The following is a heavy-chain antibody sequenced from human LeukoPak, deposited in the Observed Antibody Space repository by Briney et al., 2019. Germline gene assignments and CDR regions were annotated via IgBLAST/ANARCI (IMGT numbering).Heavy chain of an antibody. CDR1: EFTFSSYE. D-gene: IGHD3/OR15-3a*01. J-gene: IGHJ5*02. CDR3: ATTRGLWWFDP. Sequence: GSLRLSCTASEFTFSSYEMNWVRQAPGKGLEWISYISSNGGAIYYADSVKGRFTISRDNAKNSLFLRMNSLRAEDTAVYYCATTRGLWWFDPWAREPWSPSPQ. CDR2: ISSNGGAI. V-gene: IGHV3-48*03.